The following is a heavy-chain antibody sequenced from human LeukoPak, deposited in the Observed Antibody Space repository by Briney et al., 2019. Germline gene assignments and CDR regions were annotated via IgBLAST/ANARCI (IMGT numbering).Heavy chain of an antibody. J-gene: IGHJ5*02. CDR3: ALRRHGSSGELRWFDP. CDR1: GFTVSSNY. Sequence: GGSLRLSCAASGFTVSSNYMSWVRQAPGKGLEWVSVIYSDGSTYYADSVKGRFTISRDNSKNTLYLQMNSLRAEDTAVYYCALRRHGSSGELRWFDPWGQGTLVTVSS. D-gene: IGHD3-22*01. CDR2: IYSDGST. V-gene: IGHV3-66*01.